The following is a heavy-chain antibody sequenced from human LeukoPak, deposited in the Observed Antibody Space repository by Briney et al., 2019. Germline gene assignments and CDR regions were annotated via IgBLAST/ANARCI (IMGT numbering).Heavy chain of an antibody. CDR3: VRVAYTSDWHCDY. CDR1: GFTFSDHY. CDR2: SRNRTRNYTT. V-gene: IGHV3-72*01. J-gene: IGHJ4*02. D-gene: IGHD6-19*01. Sequence: GGSLRLSCAASGFTFSDHYMDWVRQAPGKGLEWAGRSRNRTRNYTTDYAAYVRGRFTISRDDSQNSLYLQMRRLKTEDTAGYHCVRVAYTSDWHCDYWGQGTLVTASS.